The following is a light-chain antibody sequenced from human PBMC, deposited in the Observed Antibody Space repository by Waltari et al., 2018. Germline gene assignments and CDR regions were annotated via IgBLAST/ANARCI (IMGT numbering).Light chain of an antibody. Sequence: DIQMTQSPYSLSASVGDRVTIPCLASQSISSYVNWYQQKPGKASKLLIYAASSLQSGVPSSFSGSGSGTDFTLTISSLLPEDFATYYCQQSYSTPQNTFGQGTKLEIK. J-gene: IGKJ2*01. CDR1: QSISSY. CDR2: AAS. V-gene: IGKV1-39*01. CDR3: QQSYSTPQNT.